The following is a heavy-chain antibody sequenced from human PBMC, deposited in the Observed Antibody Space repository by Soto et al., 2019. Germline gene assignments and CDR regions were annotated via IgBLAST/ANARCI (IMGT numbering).Heavy chain of an antibody. D-gene: IGHD3-10*01. CDR1: GFPFSAYY. Sequence: QVQLVESGGGLVKPGGSLRLSCATSGFPFSAYYMSWIRLAPGKGLEWLSYISGSSDYTNSADSVKGRFTISRDNAKNSLFLQMNRLRADDTAVYYCARDLGSSSTNYFDSWGQGTLVTVSS. CDR3: ARDLGSSSTNYFDS. V-gene: IGHV3-11*06. J-gene: IGHJ4*02. CDR2: ISGSSDYT.